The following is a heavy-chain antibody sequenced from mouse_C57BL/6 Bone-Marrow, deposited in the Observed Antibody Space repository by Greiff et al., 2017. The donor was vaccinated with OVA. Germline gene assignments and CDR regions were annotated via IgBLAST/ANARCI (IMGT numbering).Heavy chain of an antibody. V-gene: IGHV1-54*01. CDR1: GYAFTNYL. D-gene: IGHD2-4*01. Sequence: VQVVESGAELVRPGTSVKVSCKASGYAFTNYLIEWVKQRPGQGLEWIGVINPGSGGTNYNEKFKGKATLTADKSSSTAYMQLSSLTSEDSAVYFCARSDDYDRFAYWGQGTLVTVSA. J-gene: IGHJ3*01. CDR2: INPGSGGT. CDR3: ARSDDYDRFAY.